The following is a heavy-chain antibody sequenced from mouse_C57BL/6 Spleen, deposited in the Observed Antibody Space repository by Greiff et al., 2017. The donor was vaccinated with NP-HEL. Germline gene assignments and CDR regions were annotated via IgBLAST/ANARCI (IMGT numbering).Heavy chain of an antibody. D-gene: IGHD2-4*01. CDR3: AIGPPIYYDYENYAMDY. V-gene: IGHV1-74*01. J-gene: IGHJ4*01. Sequence: QVQLKESGAELVKPGASVKVSCKASGYTFTSYWMHWVKQRPGQGLEWIGRIHPSDSDTNYNQKFKGKATLTVDKSSSTAYMQLSSLTSEDSAVYYCAIGPPIYYDYENYAMDYWGQGTSVTVSS. CDR2: IHPSDSDT. CDR1: GYTFTSYW.